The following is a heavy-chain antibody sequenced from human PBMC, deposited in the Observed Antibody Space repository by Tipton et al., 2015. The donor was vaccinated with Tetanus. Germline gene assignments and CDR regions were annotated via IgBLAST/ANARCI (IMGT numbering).Heavy chain of an antibody. CDR3: ARDSGHLVGAPWPQNTIDY. D-gene: IGHD1-26*01. Sequence: GLVKPSQTLSLTCAISGDSVSSNSAAWNWIRQSPSRGLEWLGRTYYRSKWYNDYAVSVKSRITINPDTSKNQFSLQLNSVTPEDTAVYYCARDSGHLVGAPWPQNTIDYWGQGTLVTVSS. J-gene: IGHJ4*02. CDR2: TYYRSKWYN. V-gene: IGHV6-1*01. CDR1: GDSVSSNSAA.